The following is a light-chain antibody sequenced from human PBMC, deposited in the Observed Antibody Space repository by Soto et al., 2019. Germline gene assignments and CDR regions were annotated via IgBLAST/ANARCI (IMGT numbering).Light chain of an antibody. CDR1: SSNIGSNT. Sequence: QSVLTQPPSASGTPGQRVTISCSGSSSNIGSNTVNWYQQLPGTAPKLLIHSNNQRPSGVPDRFSGSESGTSASLAISGLQSEDEADYACAAWDASLNGPVFGTGTKLTVL. CDR2: SNN. J-gene: IGLJ1*01. V-gene: IGLV1-44*01. CDR3: AAWDASLNGPV.